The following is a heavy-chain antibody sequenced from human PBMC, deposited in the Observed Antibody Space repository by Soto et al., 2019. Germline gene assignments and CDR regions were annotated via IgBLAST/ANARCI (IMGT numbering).Heavy chain of an antibody. Sequence: PGGSLRLSCAASAFTVRRNYMSWVRQAPGKGLEWVSAISSDGRTYYTDSVKGRFTISRDNTKNTLYLQMNSLTAEDTAVYYCARDVIAVACWADYWGQGTLVTVSS. CDR3: ARDVIAVACWADY. CDR2: ISSDGRT. CDR1: AFTVRRNY. D-gene: IGHD6-19*01. V-gene: IGHV3-53*01. J-gene: IGHJ4*02.